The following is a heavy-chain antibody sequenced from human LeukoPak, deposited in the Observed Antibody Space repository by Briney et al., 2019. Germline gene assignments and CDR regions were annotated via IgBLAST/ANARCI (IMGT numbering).Heavy chain of an antibody. CDR3: ARAPYCSGGSCYLLYFDY. V-gene: IGHV1-2*04. D-gene: IGHD2-15*01. CDR2: INPNSGGT. Sequence: GASVKVSCKASGYTFTGYYMHWVRQAPGQGLEWMGWINPNSGGTNYAQKFQGWVTITRDTSISTAYMELSRLRSDDTAVYYCARAPYCSGGSCYLLYFDYWGQGTLVTVSS. CDR1: GYTFTGYY. J-gene: IGHJ4*02.